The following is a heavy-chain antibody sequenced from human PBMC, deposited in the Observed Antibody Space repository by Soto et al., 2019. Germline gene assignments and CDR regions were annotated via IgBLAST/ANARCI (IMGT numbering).Heavy chain of an antibody. CDR3: ARGSKDSDPGSRSFDF. V-gene: IGHV3-23*01. Sequence: GGSLRLSCIASGFTFGRRAMSWVRQAPGEGLEWVSTINDSGGDSKSADSVTGRFAISRDNSKNTLYLQMSSLRAEDSAVYYCARGSKDSDPGSRSFDFWGRVTLVTVSS. CDR1: GFTFGRRA. J-gene: IGHJ4*02. CDR2: INDSGGDS. D-gene: IGHD3-10*01.